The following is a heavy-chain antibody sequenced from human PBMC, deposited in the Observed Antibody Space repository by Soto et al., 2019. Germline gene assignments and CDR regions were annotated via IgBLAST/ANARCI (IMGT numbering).Heavy chain of an antibody. Sequence: PSETLSLTCAVYGGSFSGYYWSWIRQPPGKGLEWIGEINHSGSTNYNPSLKSRVTISVDTSKNQFSLKLSSVTAADTAVYYCARCRPQRGQIAAAASNWFDPWGQGTLVTVSS. V-gene: IGHV4-34*01. CDR2: INHSGST. CDR1: GGSFSGYY. D-gene: IGHD6-13*01. CDR3: ARCRPQRGQIAAAASNWFDP. J-gene: IGHJ5*02.